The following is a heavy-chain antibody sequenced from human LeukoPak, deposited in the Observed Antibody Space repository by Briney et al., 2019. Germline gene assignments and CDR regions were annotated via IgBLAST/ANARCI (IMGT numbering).Heavy chain of an antibody. V-gene: IGHV1-2*02. CDR3: ARTLYISAAPGGFDY. J-gene: IGHJ4*02. CDR1: GGTFSSYA. Sequence: ASVKVSCKASGGTFSSYAISWVRQAPGQGLEWMGWINPKNAATNYGQRFQGRVTMTRDTSTGTVYMELNTLRSDDTAVYYCARTLYISAAPGGFDYWGQGTLVTVSS. D-gene: IGHD6-13*01. CDR2: INPKNAAT.